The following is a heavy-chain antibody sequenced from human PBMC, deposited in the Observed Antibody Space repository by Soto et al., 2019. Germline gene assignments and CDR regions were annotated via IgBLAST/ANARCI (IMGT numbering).Heavy chain of an antibody. CDR3: ARQIYDSDTGPNFQYYFDS. CDR1: GYSFAGYW. V-gene: IGHV5-10-1*01. CDR2: IDPSDSQT. Sequence: GESLKISCNGSGYSFAGYWITWVRQKPWKDLEWMGRIDPSDSQTYYSPSFRGHVTISATKSITTVFLQWSSLRASDTAMYYCARQIYDSDTGPNFQYYFDSWGQGTPVTVSS. J-gene: IGHJ4*02. D-gene: IGHD3-22*01.